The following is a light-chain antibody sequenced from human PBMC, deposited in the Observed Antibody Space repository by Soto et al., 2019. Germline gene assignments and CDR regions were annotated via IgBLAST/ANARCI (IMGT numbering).Light chain of an antibody. J-gene: IGLJ2*01. CDR3: CSYAGSATLV. CDR2: DVS. Sequence: QSVLTQPRSVSGSPGQSVTISCTGTSSDVGGYNYVSWYQQHPGKAPKLMIYDVSKRPSGVHDRFSGSKSGNTASLAISGLQAEDEADYYCCSYAGSATLVFGGGTKLTVL. V-gene: IGLV2-11*01. CDR1: SSDVGGYNY.